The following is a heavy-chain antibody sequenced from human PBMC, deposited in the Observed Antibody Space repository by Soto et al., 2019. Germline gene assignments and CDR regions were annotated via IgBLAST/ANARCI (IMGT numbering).Heavy chain of an antibody. CDR2: IIPIFGTA. D-gene: IGHD6-13*01. Sequence: QVQLVQSGAEVKKPGSSVKVSCKASGGTFSSYAISWVRQAPGQGLEWMGGIIPIFGTANYAQKFQGRVTITADESPSTADMELSSLRSEDTAVYYCARDKADGGSSSWLFDYWGQGTLVTVSS. V-gene: IGHV1-69*12. CDR1: GGTFSSYA. J-gene: IGHJ4*02. CDR3: ARDKADGGSSSWLFDY.